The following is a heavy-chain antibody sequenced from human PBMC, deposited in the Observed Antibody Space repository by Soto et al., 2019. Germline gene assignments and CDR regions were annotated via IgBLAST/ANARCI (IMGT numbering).Heavy chain of an antibody. J-gene: IGHJ4*02. CDR1: GFTFSSYG. Sequence: QVQLVESGGGVVQPGRSLRLSCEASGFTFSSYGMHWVRQAPGKGLEWVAVISYDGSNKYYADSVKGRFTISRDNSKNTLYLQMNSLRAEDTAVYYCATTGGYYKTLSYLDYWGQGTLVTVSS. D-gene: IGHD3-22*01. V-gene: IGHV3-30*03. CDR2: ISYDGSNK. CDR3: ATTGGYYKTLSYLDY.